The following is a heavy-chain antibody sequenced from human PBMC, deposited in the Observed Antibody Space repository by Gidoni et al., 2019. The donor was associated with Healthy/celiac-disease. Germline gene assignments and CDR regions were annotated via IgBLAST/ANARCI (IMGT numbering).Heavy chain of an antibody. D-gene: IGHD5-18*01. CDR3: AREQDTAMVGTMIATFDGMDV. J-gene: IGHJ6*02. CDR1: GFPFSSYA. V-gene: IGHV3-30*04. Sequence: QVQLVESGGGVVQPGRSLRLSCAASGFPFSSYAMHWARQAPGKGLEWVGVISYDGSNKYYADSVKGRVTISRDNSKNTLYLKMNSLRDEDTAVYYCAREQDTAMVGTMIATFDGMDVWGQGTTVTVSS. CDR2: ISYDGSNK.